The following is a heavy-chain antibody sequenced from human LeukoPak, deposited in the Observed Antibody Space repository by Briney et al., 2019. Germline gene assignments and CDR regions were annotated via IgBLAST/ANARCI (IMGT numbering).Heavy chain of an antibody. D-gene: IGHD6-13*01. V-gene: IGHV1-2*02. Sequence: ASVKVSCKASGYTFTGYHMHWVRQAPGQGLEWMGWINPNSGDTNYAQKFQGRVTMTRDTSINTAYMELSSLRSDDTAVYYCARGAIAAAVDFDYWGQGTLVTVSS. CDR1: GYTFTGYH. J-gene: IGHJ4*02. CDR2: INPNSGDT. CDR3: ARGAIAAAVDFDY.